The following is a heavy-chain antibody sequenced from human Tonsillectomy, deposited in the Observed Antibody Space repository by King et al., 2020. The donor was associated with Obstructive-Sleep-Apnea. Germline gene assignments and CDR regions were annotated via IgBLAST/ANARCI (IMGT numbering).Heavy chain of an antibody. CDR3: ARSGSGMDV. Sequence: QLQESGPGLVKPSETLSLTCTVSGGSISSYYWSWIRQPPGKGLEWIGYIYYSGSTNYNPSLKSRVTISVDTSKNQFSLKLSSVTAADTAVYYCARSGSGMDVWGQGTTVTVS. J-gene: IGHJ6*02. D-gene: IGHD1-26*01. CDR1: GGSISSYY. V-gene: IGHV4-59*08. CDR2: IYYSGST.